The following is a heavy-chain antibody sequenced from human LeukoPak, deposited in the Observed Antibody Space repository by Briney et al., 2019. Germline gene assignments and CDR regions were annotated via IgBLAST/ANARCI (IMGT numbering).Heavy chain of an antibody. Sequence: PSETLSLTCSVSGGFITSGNYYWGWIRQPPGMRLEWIETISYSEKTYYNPSLQSRVSISVDTSKNQFSLKLSSVTAADTAVYYCARHGSRISPTMYYWGQGILVTLSS. CDR1: GGFITSGNYY. V-gene: IGHV4-39*01. D-gene: IGHD2/OR15-2a*01. J-gene: IGHJ4*02. CDR3: ARHGSRISPTMYY. CDR2: ISYSEKT.